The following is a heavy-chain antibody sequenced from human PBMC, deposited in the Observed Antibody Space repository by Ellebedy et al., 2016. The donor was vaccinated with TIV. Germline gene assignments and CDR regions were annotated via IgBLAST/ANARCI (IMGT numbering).Heavy chain of an antibody. D-gene: IGHD6-6*01. J-gene: IGHJ5*02. V-gene: IGHV3-74*01. CDR3: ARDVLESLAVDRRNWFDP. CDR1: GFSFSWHW. CDR2: INNDGTAT. Sequence: GESLKISXAASGFSFSWHWMHWVRQAPGKGLVWVSRINNDGTATTYADSVKGRFTISRDNSKNTMYVQMNSLRPEDTAVYYCARDVLESLAVDRRNWFDPWGQGTLVTVSS.